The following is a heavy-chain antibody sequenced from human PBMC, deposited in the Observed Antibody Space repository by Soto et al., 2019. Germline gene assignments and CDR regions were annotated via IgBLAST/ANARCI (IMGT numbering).Heavy chain of an antibody. CDR2: IWYDGSNK. CDR1: GFNISSYG. CDR3: AARYGSGSYYRDAFDI. D-gene: IGHD3-10*01. J-gene: IGHJ3*02. Sequence: GGSLRLSCTASGFNISSYGMHWVSQAPGKGLEWVAVIWYDGSNKYYADSVKGRFTISRDNSKNTLYLQMNSLRAEDTAVYYCAARYGSGSYYRDAFDIWGQGTMVTVSS. V-gene: IGHV3-33*01.